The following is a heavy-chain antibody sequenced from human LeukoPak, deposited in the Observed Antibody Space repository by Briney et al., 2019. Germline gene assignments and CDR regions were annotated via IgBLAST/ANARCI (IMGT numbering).Heavy chain of an antibody. D-gene: IGHD3-10*01. Sequence: GGSLRLSCAASGFTFSSYAMSWVRQAPGKGLEWVSAISGSGGSTYYADSVKGRFTISRDNSKNTLYLQMNSLRAEDTAVYYCAKGLFRFGEILYHTPYYYYYYMDVWGKGTTVTVSS. CDR1: GFTFSSYA. CDR2: ISGSGGST. V-gene: IGHV3-23*01. J-gene: IGHJ6*03. CDR3: AKGLFRFGEILYHTPYYYYYYMDV.